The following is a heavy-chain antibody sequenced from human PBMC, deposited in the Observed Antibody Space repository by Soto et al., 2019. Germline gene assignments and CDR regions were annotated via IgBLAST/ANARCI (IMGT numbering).Heavy chain of an antibody. Sequence: AASVKVSCKASGYTFTSYSMHWVRQAPGQRLEWMGWINTGNGDTKSSQSFQGRVTITRDTSASTAYMELSSLRSEDTAVYYCARDTSWADYWGQGALVTFSS. CDR2: INTGNGDT. J-gene: IGHJ4*02. V-gene: IGHV1-3*04. CDR1: GYTFTSYS. D-gene: IGHD2-2*01. CDR3: ARDTSWADY.